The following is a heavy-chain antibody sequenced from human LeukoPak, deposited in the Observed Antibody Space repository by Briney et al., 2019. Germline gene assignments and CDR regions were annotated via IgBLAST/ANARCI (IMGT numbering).Heavy chain of an antibody. J-gene: IGHJ4*02. Sequence: PGGSLRLSCAASGFTFSNYAMNWVRQAPGKGLEWVSAISGSGGSTYYADSVKGRFTISRGNSKNTLYLQMNSLRAEDTAVYYCVYFPADYWGQGTLVTVSS. V-gene: IGHV3-23*01. CDR2: ISGSGGST. D-gene: IGHD2-8*01. CDR1: GFTFSNYA. CDR3: VYFPADY.